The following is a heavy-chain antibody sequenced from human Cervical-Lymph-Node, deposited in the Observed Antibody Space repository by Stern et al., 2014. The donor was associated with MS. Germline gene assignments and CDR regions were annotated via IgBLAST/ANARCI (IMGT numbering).Heavy chain of an antibody. D-gene: IGHD3-22*01. CDR2: IRSKANSYAT. CDR3: TSSYDSSGHDAFDI. J-gene: IGHJ3*02. V-gene: IGHV3-73*01. CDR1: GFTFSGSA. Sequence: VQLEESGGGLVQPGGSLKLSCAASGFTFSGSAMHWVRQASGKGLEWVGRIRSKANSYATAYAASVKGRFTISRDDSKNTAYLQMNSLKTEDTAVYYCTSSYDSSGHDAFDIWGQGTMVTVSS.